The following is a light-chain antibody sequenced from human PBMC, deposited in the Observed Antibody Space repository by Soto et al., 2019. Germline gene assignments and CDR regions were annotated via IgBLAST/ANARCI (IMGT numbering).Light chain of an antibody. CDR1: QSVSSN. CDR3: QQYDNWPLT. V-gene: IGKV3-15*01. J-gene: IGKJ4*02. Sequence: EIVTTQSPPTLPVSRRKRAPFPCRARQSVSSNLAWYQQKPGQAPRFLIYGASTRATGIPARFSGSGSGTEFTLTISSLQSEDFAVYYCQQYDNWPLTFGEGTKVDIK. CDR2: GAS.